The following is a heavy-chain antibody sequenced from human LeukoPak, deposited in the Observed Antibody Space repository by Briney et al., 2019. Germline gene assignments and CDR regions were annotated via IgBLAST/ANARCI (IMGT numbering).Heavy chain of an antibody. CDR1: GFTVSSNY. J-gene: IGHJ4*02. CDR2: IYHSGST. D-gene: IGHD5-18*01. V-gene: IGHV4-4*02. Sequence: GSLRLSCAASGFTVSSNYMSWVRQPPGKGLEWIGEIYHSGSTNYNPSLKSRVTISVDKSKNQFSLKLSSVTAADTAVYYCARYLGTAMVPYFDYWGQGTLVTVSS. CDR3: ARYLGTAMVPYFDY.